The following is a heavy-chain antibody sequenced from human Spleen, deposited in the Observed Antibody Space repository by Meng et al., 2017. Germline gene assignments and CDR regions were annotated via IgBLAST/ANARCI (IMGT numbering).Heavy chain of an antibody. D-gene: IGHD3-10*01. CDR1: GFTFSSYE. J-gene: IGHJ6*02. CDR3: ARSRRKVYYYGSGSYQVLELDYYYYGMDV. Sequence: GESLKISCAASGFTFSSYEMNWVRQAPGKGLEWVSYISSSGSTIYYADSVKGRFTISRDNAKNSLYLQMNSLRAEDTAVYYCARSRRKVYYYGSGSYQVLELDYYYYGMDVWGQGTMVTVSS. CDR2: ISSSGSTI. V-gene: IGHV3-48*03.